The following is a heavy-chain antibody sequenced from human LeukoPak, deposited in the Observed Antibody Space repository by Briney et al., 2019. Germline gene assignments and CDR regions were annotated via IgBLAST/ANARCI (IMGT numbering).Heavy chain of an antibody. J-gene: IGHJ4*02. Sequence: GASVKVSCKASGYTFTSNGITWVRQGPGQGLEWVGWISCHNGDTRYAQNFQGRVTVTKDTSTSTVYMEVRSLRSDDTAVYFCARDGGTAGYSSGSDYWGQGTLVTVSS. CDR2: ISCHNGDT. V-gene: IGHV1-18*01. D-gene: IGHD5-18*01. CDR1: GYTFTSNG. CDR3: ARDGGTAGYSSGSDY.